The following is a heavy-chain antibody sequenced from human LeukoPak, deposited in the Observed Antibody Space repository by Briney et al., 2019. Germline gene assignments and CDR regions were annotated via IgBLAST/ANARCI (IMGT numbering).Heavy chain of an antibody. Sequence: PGGSLRLSCAASGFTFSSYWMSWGRQAPGKGLEWVANIKQDGSEKYYVDSVKGRFTISRDNAKNSLYLQMNSLRAEDTAVYYCARDRADYYDSSGYSDYWGQGTLVTVSS. CDR1: GFTFSSYW. CDR2: IKQDGSEK. CDR3: ARDRADYYDSSGYSDY. V-gene: IGHV3-7*01. D-gene: IGHD3-22*01. J-gene: IGHJ4*02.